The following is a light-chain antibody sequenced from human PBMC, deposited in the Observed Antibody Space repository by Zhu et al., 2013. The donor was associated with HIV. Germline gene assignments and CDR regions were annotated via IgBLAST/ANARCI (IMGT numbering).Light chain of an antibody. Sequence: QSVLTQPPSVSAAPGQKVTISCSGSSSNIGNNYVFWYQQLPGTAPKLLIYDNNKRPSGIPDRFSGSKSGTSATLGITGLQTGDEADYYCGTWDTSLSAGVFGGGTNLTVL. CDR2: DNN. V-gene: IGLV1-51*01. CDR1: SSNIGNNY. J-gene: IGLJ2*01. CDR3: GTWDTSLSAGV.